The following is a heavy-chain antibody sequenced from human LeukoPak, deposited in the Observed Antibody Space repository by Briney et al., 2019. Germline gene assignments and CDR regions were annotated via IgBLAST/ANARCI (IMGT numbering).Heavy chain of an antibody. CDR1: GDTFSSYA. CDR2: IIPIFGTA. V-gene: IGHV1-69*13. D-gene: IGHD5-12*01. Sequence: SVKVSCKASGDTFSSYAISWVRQAPGQGLEWMGGIIPIFGTANYAQKFQGRVTITADESTSTAYMELSSPRSEDTAVYYCARDSRYSGYVNWGQGTLVSVSS. CDR3: ARDSRYSGYVN. J-gene: IGHJ4*02.